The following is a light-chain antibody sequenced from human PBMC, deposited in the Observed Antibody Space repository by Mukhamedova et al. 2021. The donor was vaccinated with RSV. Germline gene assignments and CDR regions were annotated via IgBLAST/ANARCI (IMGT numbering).Light chain of an antibody. V-gene: IGKV1-33*01. Sequence: WYQRRVHGKAPKLLIYDASNLETGVPSRFSGSGSGTDFILTISSLQPEDIATYFCQQYDSLPFTFGPGTKADFK. CDR3: QQYDSLPFT. CDR2: DAS. J-gene: IGKJ3*01.